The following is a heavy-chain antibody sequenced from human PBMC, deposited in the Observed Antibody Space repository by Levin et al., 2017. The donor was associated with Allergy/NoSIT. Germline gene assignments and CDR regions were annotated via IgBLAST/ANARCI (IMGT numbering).Heavy chain of an antibody. J-gene: IGHJ4*02. Sequence: PGGSLRLSCAASGFTFSSYAMSWVRQAPGKGLEWVSAISGSGGSTYYADSVKGRFTISRDNSKNTLYLQMNSLRAEDTAVYYCAKVRTHGYNPKYYFDYWGQGTLVTVSS. CDR2: ISGSGGST. V-gene: IGHV3-23*01. CDR3: AKVRTHGYNPKYYFDY. CDR1: GFTFSSYA. D-gene: IGHD5-24*01.